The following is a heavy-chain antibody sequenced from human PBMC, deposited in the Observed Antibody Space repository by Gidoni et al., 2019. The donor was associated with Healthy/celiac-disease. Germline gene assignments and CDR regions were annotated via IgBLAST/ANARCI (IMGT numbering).Heavy chain of an antibody. D-gene: IGHD2-2*01. V-gene: IGHV4-59*08. CDR2: IYYSGST. Sequence: QVQLQESGPGLVKPSAPLSLTCTVSGGSISSSYWSWIRQPPGKGLEWIGYIYYSGSTNYNPALKSRVTIAVDTSKNQFSLKLSSVTAADTAVYYCARSPDCSSTSCYVGGVDYWGQGTLVTVSS. CDR1: GGSISSSY. CDR3: ARSPDCSSTSCYVGGVDY. J-gene: IGHJ4*02.